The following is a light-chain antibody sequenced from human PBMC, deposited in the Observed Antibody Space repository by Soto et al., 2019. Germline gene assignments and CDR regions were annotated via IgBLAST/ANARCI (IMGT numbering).Light chain of an antibody. Sequence: EIVLTQSPGTLSLSPGQRATLSCRASQTVSSNYLAWYQQKPGQAPSLLVYGASSRATGIPDRISGSGSGTDFTLTISRLEPEDFAVYYCQQYGRSPWTFGQGTKVEIK. CDR3: QQYGRSPWT. CDR2: GAS. J-gene: IGKJ1*01. CDR1: QTVSSNY. V-gene: IGKV3-20*01.